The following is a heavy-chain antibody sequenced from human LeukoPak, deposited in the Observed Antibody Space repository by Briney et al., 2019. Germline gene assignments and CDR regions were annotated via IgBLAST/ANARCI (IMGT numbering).Heavy chain of an antibody. CDR3: AKGSYYDSSGPFYFDY. D-gene: IGHD3-22*01. J-gene: IGHJ4*02. V-gene: IGHV3-23*01. Sequence: GGSLRLSCAASGFTFSSYAMDWVRQAPGKGLEWVSAISGSVVTAYYADSVQGRFTISRDNSKNTLYLQMNSLRAEDTAVYYCAKGSYYDSSGPFYFDYWGQGTLVTVSS. CDR2: ISGSVVTA. CDR1: GFTFSSYA.